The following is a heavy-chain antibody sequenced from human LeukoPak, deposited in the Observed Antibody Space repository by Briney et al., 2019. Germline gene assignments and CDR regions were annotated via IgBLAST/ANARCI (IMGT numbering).Heavy chain of an antibody. CDR3: AKGSDSSGWRTFDY. CDR1: GLTFSNYG. V-gene: IGHV3-30*18. CDR2: ISYNGRKE. J-gene: IGHJ4*02. Sequence: GRSLRLSCAASGLTFSNYGMHWVRQAPGKGREWVAAISYNGRKEFYADSVEGRFTVSRDNSKDTLYLEMNSLRTEDTAVYFCAKGSDSSGWRTFDYWGQGTLVTVSS. D-gene: IGHD6-19*01.